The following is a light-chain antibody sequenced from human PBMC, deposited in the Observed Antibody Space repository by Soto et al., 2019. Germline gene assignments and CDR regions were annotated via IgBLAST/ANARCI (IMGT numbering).Light chain of an antibody. J-gene: IGKJ5*01. CDR1: QSVSSN. Sequence: EMVMTQSPATLSVSPGERATLSCRASQSVSSNLAWYQQKPGQAPRLLIYGASTRATGIPARFSGSGSGTEFTLTISSLQSEDLAAYYCQQYNNWPPITFGQGTRLEIK. CDR2: GAS. V-gene: IGKV3-15*01. CDR3: QQYNNWPPIT.